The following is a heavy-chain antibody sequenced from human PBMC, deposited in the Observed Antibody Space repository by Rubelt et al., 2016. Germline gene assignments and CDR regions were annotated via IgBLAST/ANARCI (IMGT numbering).Heavy chain of an antibody. D-gene: IGHD6-6*01. CDR3: ARGEQLVGYYYYGMDV. CDR1: GGTFSSYA. V-gene: IGHV1-69*01. Sequence: QVQLVQSGAEVKKPGSSVKVSCKASGGTFSSYAISWVRQAPGQGLEWMGGIIPIFGTANYAQKFQGRVPITADESTSTAYMELSSLRSEDTAVYYWARGEQLVGYYYYGMDVWGQGTTVTVSS. CDR2: IIPIFGTA. J-gene: IGHJ6*02.